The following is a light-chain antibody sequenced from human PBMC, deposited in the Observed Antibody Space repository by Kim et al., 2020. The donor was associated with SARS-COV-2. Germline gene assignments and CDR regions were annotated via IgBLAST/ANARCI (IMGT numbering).Light chain of an antibody. CDR1: NSNIGSNT. V-gene: IGLV1-44*01. CDR3: AAWDDSLDGYV. Sequence: QSVLTQTPSASGTPGQRITISCSGSNSNIGSNTVNWYQQLPGTAPKLVIYSNNQRPSGVPDRFSGSKSGTSASLAISGLQSEDEADFYCAAWDDSLDGYVFGTGTKVTVL. CDR2: SNN. J-gene: IGLJ1*01.